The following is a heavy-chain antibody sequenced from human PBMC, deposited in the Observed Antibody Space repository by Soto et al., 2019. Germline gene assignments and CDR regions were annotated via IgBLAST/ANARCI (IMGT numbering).Heavy chain of an antibody. CDR2: IYYSGYT. Sequence: SETLSLTCTVSGGSISSSSYYWGWIRQPPGKGLEWIGSIYYSGYTYYNPSLKSRVTISVDTSKNQFSLKLSSVTAADTAVYYRARLNGPLHGGYYYDMDVWGQGTTVTASS. CDR1: GGSISSSSYY. D-gene: IGHD4-17*01. J-gene: IGHJ6*02. V-gene: IGHV4-39*01. CDR3: ARLNGPLHGGYYYDMDV.